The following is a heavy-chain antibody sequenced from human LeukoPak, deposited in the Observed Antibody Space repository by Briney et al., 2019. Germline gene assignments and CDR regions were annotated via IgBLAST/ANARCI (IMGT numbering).Heavy chain of an antibody. D-gene: IGHD3-10*01. J-gene: IGHJ6*02. Sequence: GRSLRLSCAASGFTFDDYAMHWVRQAPGKGLEWVSGISWNSGSIGYADSVKGRFTISRDNAKNSLYLQMNSLRAEDTAVYYCASRGYGSGSIFMDVWGQGTTVTVSS. V-gene: IGHV3-9*01. CDR2: ISWNSGSI. CDR1: GFTFDDYA. CDR3: ASRGYGSGSIFMDV.